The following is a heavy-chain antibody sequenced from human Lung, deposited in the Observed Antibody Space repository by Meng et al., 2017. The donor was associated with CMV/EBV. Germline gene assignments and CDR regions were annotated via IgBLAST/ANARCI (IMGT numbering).Heavy chain of an antibody. D-gene: IGHD2-2*01. CDR3: ARADIVVVPAASGGAYYYYGMDV. V-gene: IGHV1-69*05. CDR2: IIPIFGTA. CDR1: GGTFSSYA. J-gene: IGHJ6*02. Sequence: SVKVSCKASGGTFSSYAISWVRQAPGQGLEWMGGIIPIFGTANYAQKFQGRVTITTDESTSTAYMELSSLRSEDTAVYYCARADIVVVPAASGGAYYYYGMDVWXQGTTVXVSS.